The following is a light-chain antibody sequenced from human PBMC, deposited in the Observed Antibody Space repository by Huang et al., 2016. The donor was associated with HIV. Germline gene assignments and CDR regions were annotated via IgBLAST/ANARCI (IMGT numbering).Light chain of an antibody. V-gene: IGKV3-15*01. Sequence: IVMTQSPATLSVSPGERVTLSCRANRSVSSNLAWYQQRPGQAPRLLIYVSSTRAPGIPARVSGSGSGTYFSLTISSLQSEDFALYYCHQYNNWLLSFGGGTRVDI. CDR2: VSS. CDR1: RSVSSN. CDR3: HQYNNWLLS. J-gene: IGKJ4*01.